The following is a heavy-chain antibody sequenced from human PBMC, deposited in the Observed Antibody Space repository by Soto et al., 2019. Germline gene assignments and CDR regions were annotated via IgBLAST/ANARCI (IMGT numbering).Heavy chain of an antibody. V-gene: IGHV1-69*12. Sequence: QVQLVQSGAEVKKPGSSVKVSCKASGGTFSSYAISWVRQAPGQGLEWMGGIIPIFGTANYAQKFQGRVTITADESTSTAYMKLSSLRSEDTAVYYCASRSGGSCYLSCAFDIWGQGTMVTVSS. CDR3: ASRSGGSCYLSCAFDI. D-gene: IGHD2-15*01. CDR1: GGTFSSYA. CDR2: IIPIFGTA. J-gene: IGHJ3*02.